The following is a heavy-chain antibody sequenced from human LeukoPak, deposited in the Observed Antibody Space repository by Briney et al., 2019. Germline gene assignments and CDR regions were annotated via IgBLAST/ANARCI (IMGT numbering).Heavy chain of an antibody. CDR2: ISAYNGNT. V-gene: IGHV1-18*04. J-gene: IGHJ6*04. CDR1: GYTFTSYV. CDR3: ARDRKTWVTMVRGVIIVYGMDV. Sequence: ASVKVSCKASGYTFTSYVISWVRQAPGQGLEWMGWISAYNGNTNYAQKLQGRVTMTTDTSTSTAYMELRSLRSDDTAVYYCARDRKTWVTMVRGVIIVYGMDVWGKGTTVTVSS. D-gene: IGHD3-10*01.